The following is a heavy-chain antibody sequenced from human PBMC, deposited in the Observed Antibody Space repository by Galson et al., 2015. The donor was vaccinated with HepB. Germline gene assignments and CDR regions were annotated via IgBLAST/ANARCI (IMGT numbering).Heavy chain of an antibody. CDR1: GFTFSSYG. CDR3: AKLEMATIGAFDY. CDR2: ISYDGSNK. V-gene: IGHV3-30*18. J-gene: IGHJ4*02. Sequence: SLRLSCAASGFTFSSYGMHWVRQAPGKGLEWVAVISYDGSNKYYADSVKGRFTISRDNSKNTLYLQMNSLRAEDTAVYYCAKLEMATIGAFDYWGQGTLVTVSS. D-gene: IGHD5-24*01.